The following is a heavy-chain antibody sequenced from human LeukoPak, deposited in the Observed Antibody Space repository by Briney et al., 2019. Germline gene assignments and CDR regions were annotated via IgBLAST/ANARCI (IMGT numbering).Heavy chain of an antibody. D-gene: IGHD3-22*01. V-gene: IGHV1-69*05. CDR1: GGTFTGYA. Sequence: TVKVSCSASGGTFTGYAISWVRQAPGQGLEWMGGIIPIFGTANYAQKFQGRVTITTDESTSTAYMELSSLRSEDTAVYYCASSVTAYYDSSGYDYWGQGTLVTVSS. CDR2: IIPIFGTA. CDR3: ASSVTAYYDSSGYDY. J-gene: IGHJ4*02.